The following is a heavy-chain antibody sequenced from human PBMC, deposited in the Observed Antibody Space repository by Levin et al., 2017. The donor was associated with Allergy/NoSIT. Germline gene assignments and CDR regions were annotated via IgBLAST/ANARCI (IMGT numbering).Heavy chain of an antibody. D-gene: IGHD5-24*01. CDR1: GYSFPGHY. V-gene: IGHV1-2*06. CDR3: ARDRDR. Sequence: GASVKVSCKASGYSFPGHYLHWVRQAPGQGLEWRGRIHPNSGVTDYAQRFQGRVTMTRDTSITTAYMELSRLRSDDTAFYYCARDRDRWGQGTLVTVSS. J-gene: IGHJ4*02. CDR2: IHPNSGVT.